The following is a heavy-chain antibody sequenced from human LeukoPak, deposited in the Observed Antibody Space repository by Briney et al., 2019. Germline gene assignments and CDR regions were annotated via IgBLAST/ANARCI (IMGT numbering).Heavy chain of an antibody. V-gene: IGHV3-33*01. Sequence: GGSLRLSCAASGFTFSSYGMHWARQAPGKGLEWVAVIWYDGSNKYYADSVKGRFTISRDNSKNTLYLQMNSLRAEDTAVYYCARGYCTNGVCYRIDYWGQGTLVTVSS. CDR3: ARGYCTNGVCYRIDY. J-gene: IGHJ4*02. CDR2: IWYDGSNK. D-gene: IGHD2-8*01. CDR1: GFTFSSYG.